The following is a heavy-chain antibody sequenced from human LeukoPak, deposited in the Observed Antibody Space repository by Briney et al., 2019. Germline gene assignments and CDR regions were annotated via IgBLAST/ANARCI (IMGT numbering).Heavy chain of an antibody. J-gene: IGHJ6*02. V-gene: IGHV3-66*01. CDR2: LYSGGTT. CDR3: ARSGRADHGMDV. CDR1: GFTVSSNY. D-gene: IGHD1-26*01. Sequence: GGSLRLSCAASGFTVSSNYMNWVRQAPGKGLEWVSVLYSGGTTFYADSVKGRFTMSRDNSKNTLYLQMNSLRADDTAVYYCARSGRADHGMDVWGQGTTVTVSS.